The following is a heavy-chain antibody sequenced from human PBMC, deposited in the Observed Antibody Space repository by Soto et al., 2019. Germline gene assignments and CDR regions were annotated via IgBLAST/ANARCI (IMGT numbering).Heavy chain of an antibody. CDR3: ARHLWFGESPTNYYYYYGMDV. D-gene: IGHD3-10*01. V-gene: IGHV5-10-1*01. J-gene: IGHJ6*02. CDR1: GYSFTSYW. CDR2: IDPSDSYT. Sequence: PGESLKISCKGSGYSFTSYWISWVRQMPGKGLEWMGRIDPSDSYTNYSPSFQGHVTISADKSISTAYLQWSSLKASDTAMYYCARHLWFGESPTNYYYYYGMDVWGQGTTVTVSS.